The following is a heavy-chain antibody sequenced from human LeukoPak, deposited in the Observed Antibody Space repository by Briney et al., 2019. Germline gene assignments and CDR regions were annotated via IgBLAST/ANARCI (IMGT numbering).Heavy chain of an antibody. CDR2: ISYDGSNK. CDR3: ARAVAAAGTPFDY. V-gene: IGHV3-30-3*01. J-gene: IGHJ4*02. Sequence: VQPGRSLRLSCAASGFTFSSYAMHWVRQAPGKGLEWVAVISYDGSNKYYADSVKGRFTISRDNSKNTLYLQVNSLRAEDTAVYYCARAVAAAGTPFDYWGQGTLVTVSS. CDR1: GFTFSSYA. D-gene: IGHD6-13*01.